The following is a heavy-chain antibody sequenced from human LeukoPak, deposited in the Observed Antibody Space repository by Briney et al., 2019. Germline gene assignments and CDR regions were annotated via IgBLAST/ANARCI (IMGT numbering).Heavy chain of an antibody. Sequence: AGGSLRLSCAASGFTFDDYAMHWVRQAPGKGLEWVSGISWNSGSIGYADSVKGRFTISRDNAKNSLYLQMNSLRAEDMALYYCAKDGGSYYSYMDVWGKGTTVTVSS. CDR2: ISWNSGSI. D-gene: IGHD1-26*01. CDR1: GFTFDDYA. V-gene: IGHV3-9*03. CDR3: AKDGGSYYSYMDV. J-gene: IGHJ6*03.